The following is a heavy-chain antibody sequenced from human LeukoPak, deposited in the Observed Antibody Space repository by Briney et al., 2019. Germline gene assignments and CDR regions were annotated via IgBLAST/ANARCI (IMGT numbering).Heavy chain of an antibody. V-gene: IGHV3-23*01. Sequence: GGSLRLSCAASGFTFSSYAMNWVRQVPGKGLEWVSTISGGGGSTYYADSVKGRFTISRDNSKNTLYLQMNSLRAEDTAVYYCAEDSDGMDVWGQGTTVTVSS. J-gene: IGHJ6*02. CDR3: AEDSDGMDV. CDR2: ISGGGGST. CDR1: GFTFSSYA.